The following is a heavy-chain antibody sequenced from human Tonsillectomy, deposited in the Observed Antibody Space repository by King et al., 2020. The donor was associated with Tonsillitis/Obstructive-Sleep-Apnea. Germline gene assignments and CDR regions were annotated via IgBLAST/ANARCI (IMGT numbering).Heavy chain of an antibody. CDR3: ARDRRGITIFGVVIMKKNWFDP. Sequence: VQLVESGAEVKKPGASVKVSCKASGYTFTSYYMHWVRQAPGQGLEWMGIINPSGGSTSYAQKFQGRVTMTRDTSTSTVYMELSSLGSEDPAVYYCARDRRGITIFGVVIMKKNWFDPWGQGTLVTVSS. D-gene: IGHD3-3*01. V-gene: IGHV1-46*01. CDR2: INPSGGST. J-gene: IGHJ5*02. CDR1: GYTFTSYY.